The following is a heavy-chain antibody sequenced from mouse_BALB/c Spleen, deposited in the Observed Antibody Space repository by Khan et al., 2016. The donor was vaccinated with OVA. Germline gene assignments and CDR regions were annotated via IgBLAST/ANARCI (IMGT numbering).Heavy chain of an antibody. CDR1: GYTFTNYG. CDR3: ARPPYFSYTLDH. Sequence: LKESGETVKISCKASGYTFTNYGMNWVKQSPGKAVKWMGWINTYTGEPTYADEFKGRFAFSLETSASTAYLQINNLKNEDTATYFCARPPYFSYTLDHGGQGTSVTVSS. J-gene: IGHJ4*01. CDR2: INTYTGEP. D-gene: IGHD2-10*01. V-gene: IGHV9-3-1*01.